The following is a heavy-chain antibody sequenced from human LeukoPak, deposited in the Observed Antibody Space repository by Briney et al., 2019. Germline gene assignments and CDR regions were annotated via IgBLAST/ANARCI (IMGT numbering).Heavy chain of an antibody. CDR2: ISAYNGNT. CDR1: GYTFTSYG. CDR3: ARVGWLPLGYYYYMDV. V-gene: IGHV1-18*01. J-gene: IGHJ6*03. D-gene: IGHD5-12*01. Sequence: ASVKVSCKASGYTFTSYGISWVRQAPGRGLEWMGWISAYNGNTNYAQKLQGRVTMTTDTSTSTAYMELRSLRSDDTAVYYCARVGWLPLGYYYYMDVWGKGTTVTVSS.